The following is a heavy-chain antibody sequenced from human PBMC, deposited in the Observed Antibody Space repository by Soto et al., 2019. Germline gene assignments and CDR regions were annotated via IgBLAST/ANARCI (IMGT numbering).Heavy chain of an antibody. CDR1: GFTVDDYA. CDR2: ISANGDTI. J-gene: IGHJ4*02. Sequence: SLRLSCVASGFTVDDYAMHWVRQAPGKGLEWVSGISANGDTIDYADSVKGRFTISRDNAKNSLFLQMNSLRPEDTALYYCAKDMKWGGMTTIHYFDSWGQGT. V-gene: IGHV3-9*01. D-gene: IGHD4-17*01. CDR3: AKDMKWGGMTTIHYFDS.